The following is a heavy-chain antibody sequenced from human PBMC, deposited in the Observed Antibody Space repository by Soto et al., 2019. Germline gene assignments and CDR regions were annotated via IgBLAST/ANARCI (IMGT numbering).Heavy chain of an antibody. CDR3: ASLSVSRDILTGYFGHYYYYGMDV. Sequence: QVQLQESGPGLVKPSQTLSLTCTVSGGSISSGGYYWSWIRQHPGKGLEWIGYIYYSGSTYYNPSLKSRVTISVDTAKNQFYLKLSSVTAADTAVYYCASLSVSRDILTGYFGHYYYYGMDVW. CDR1: GGSISSGGYY. CDR2: IYYSGST. J-gene: IGHJ6*01. V-gene: IGHV4-31*03. D-gene: IGHD3-9*01.